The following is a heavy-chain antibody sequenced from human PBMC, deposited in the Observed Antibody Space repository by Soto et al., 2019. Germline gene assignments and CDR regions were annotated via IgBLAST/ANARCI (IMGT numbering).Heavy chain of an antibody. CDR1: GGSINSHY. D-gene: IGHD2-15*01. V-gene: IGHV4-59*11. Sequence: ASETLSLTCTVSGGSINSHYWSWIRQAPGKGLEWIGYIYYSGNTNYNPSLKSRVTISIHTSRNQFSLKLSSVTAADTAVYYCARSHRSWHPNCFDPWGQGTLVTVSS. J-gene: IGHJ5*02. CDR3: ARSHRSWHPNCFDP. CDR2: IYYSGNT.